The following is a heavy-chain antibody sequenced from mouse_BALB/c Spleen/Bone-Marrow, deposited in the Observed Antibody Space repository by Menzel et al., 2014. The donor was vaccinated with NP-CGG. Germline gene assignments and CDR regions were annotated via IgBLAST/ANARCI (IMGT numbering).Heavy chain of an antibody. CDR3: ARGENWDDFDV. CDR1: GFTFSSFG. D-gene: IGHD4-1*01. V-gene: IGHV5-17*02. CDR2: ISSGSTAI. J-gene: IGHJ1*01. Sequence: EVKLVESGGGLVQPGGSRKLSCAASGFTFSSFGMHWVRQAPEKGLEWVAYISSGSTAICYADTVKGRFTISRDNPKNTLFLQMTSLRSEDAAMYYCARGENWDDFDVWGAGTTVTVSS.